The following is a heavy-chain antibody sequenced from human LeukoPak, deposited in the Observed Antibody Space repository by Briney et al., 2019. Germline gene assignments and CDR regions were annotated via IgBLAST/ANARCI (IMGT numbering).Heavy chain of an antibody. V-gene: IGHV4-4*02. D-gene: IGHD3-16*02. CDR2: ISHSENT. CDR3: ARSDYIWGSYRVYDY. Sequence: SETLSLTCAVSGGSISSRSWWSWVRQAPGKGPEWIGEISHSENTNYNPSLKSRVTTSIDKSDNQFSLNLTSVTAADTAVYYCARSDYIWGSYRVYDYWGQGTLVTVSS. J-gene: IGHJ4*02. CDR1: GGSISSRSW.